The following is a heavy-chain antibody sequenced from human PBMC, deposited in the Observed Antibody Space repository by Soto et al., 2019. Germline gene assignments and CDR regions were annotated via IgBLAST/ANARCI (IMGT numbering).Heavy chain of an antibody. CDR3: ARSRMLGYSYPRGNWFDP. V-gene: IGHV1-69*01. Sequence: QVQLVQSGAEVKKPGSSVKVSCKASGGTFSSYAISWVRQAPGQGLEWMGGIIPIFGTANYAQKFQGRVTITADESTSTAYLELSSLRSEDTAVYYCARSRMLGYSYPRGNWFDPWGQGTLVTVSS. CDR2: IIPIFGTA. CDR1: GGTFSSYA. J-gene: IGHJ5*02. D-gene: IGHD5-18*01.